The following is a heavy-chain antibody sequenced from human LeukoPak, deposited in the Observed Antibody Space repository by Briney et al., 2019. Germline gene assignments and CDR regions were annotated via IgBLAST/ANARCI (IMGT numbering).Heavy chain of an antibody. V-gene: IGHV4-39*01. Sequence: SETLSLTCTVSGGSISSSSYYWGWIRQPPGKGLEWIGSIYYSGSTYYNPSLKSRVTISVDTSKNQFSLKLSSVTAADTAVYYCARHDRVWGVVADYWGQGTLVTVSS. J-gene: IGHJ4*02. D-gene: IGHD3-3*01. CDR1: GGSISSSSYY. CDR3: ARHDRVWGVVADY. CDR2: IYYSGST.